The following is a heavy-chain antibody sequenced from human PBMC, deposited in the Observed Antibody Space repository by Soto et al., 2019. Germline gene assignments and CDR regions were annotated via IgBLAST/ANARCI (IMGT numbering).Heavy chain of an antibody. CDR3: AQSSGQQLVLKREGPPNWFDP. J-gene: IGHJ5*02. CDR2: IYYSGST. D-gene: IGHD6-13*01. V-gene: IGHV4-31*03. Sequence: SETLSLTCTVPGGSISSGGYYWSWIRQHPGKGLEWIGYIYYSGSTYYNPSLKSRVTISVDTSKNQFSLKLSSVTAADTAVYYCAQSSGQQLVLKREGPPNWFDPWGQGTLVTVSS. CDR1: GGSISSGGYY.